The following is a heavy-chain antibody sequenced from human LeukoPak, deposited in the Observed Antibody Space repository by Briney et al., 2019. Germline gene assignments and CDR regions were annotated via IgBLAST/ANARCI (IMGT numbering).Heavy chain of an antibody. V-gene: IGHV3-23*01. CDR1: GFTFSSYA. CDR3: AKVGYYYDSSGYFDRYYFDY. CDR2: ISGSGGST. Sequence: GGSLRLSCAASGFTFSSYAMSWVRQAPGKGLEWVSAISGSGGSTHYADSVKGRFTISRDNSKNTLYLQMNSLRAEDTAVYYCAKVGYYYDSSGYFDRYYFDYWGQGTLVTVSS. D-gene: IGHD3-22*01. J-gene: IGHJ4*02.